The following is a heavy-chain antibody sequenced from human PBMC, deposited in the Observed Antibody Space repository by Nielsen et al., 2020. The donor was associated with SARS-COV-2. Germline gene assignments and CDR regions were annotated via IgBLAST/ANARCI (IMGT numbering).Heavy chain of an antibody. Sequence: SQKISCAASGFTFDDYAMHWVRQAPGKGLEWVSGISWNSGSIGYADSVKGRFTISRDNAKNSLYLQMNSLRAEDTALYYCAKALSYYDILTGYYVYYYYGMDGWGQGTTVTVSS. CDR3: AKALSYYDILTGYYVYYYYGMDG. CDR1: GFTFDDYA. CDR2: ISWNSGSI. D-gene: IGHD3-9*01. V-gene: IGHV3-9*01. J-gene: IGHJ6*02.